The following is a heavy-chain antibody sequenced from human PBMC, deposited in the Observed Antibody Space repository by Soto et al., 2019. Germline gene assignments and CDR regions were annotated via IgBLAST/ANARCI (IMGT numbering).Heavy chain of an antibody. J-gene: IGHJ4*02. Sequence: EVQLVESGGGLVQPGRSLRLSCAASGFTFDNYAMHWVRQAPGKGLGWVSGISWNSGSIDYADSVKGRFTISRDNAKNSLYLQMNSLRAEDTALYYCAKGGYNWYSYLDYWGQGTLVTVSS. CDR3: AKGGYNWYSYLDY. V-gene: IGHV3-9*01. CDR1: GFTFDNYA. CDR2: ISWNSGSI. D-gene: IGHD1-7*01.